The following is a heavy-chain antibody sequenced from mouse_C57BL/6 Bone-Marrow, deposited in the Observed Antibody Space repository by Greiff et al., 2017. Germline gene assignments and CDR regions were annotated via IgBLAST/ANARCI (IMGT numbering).Heavy chain of an antibody. CDR3: ARERASNPFAY. CDR2: ISDGGSYT. Sequence: DVKLVESGGGLVKPGGSLKLSCAASGFTFSSYAMSWVRQTPEKRLEWVATISDGGSYTYYPDNVKGRFTISRDNAKNNLYLQMSHLKSEDTAMYYCARERASNPFAYWGQGTLVTVSA. V-gene: IGHV5-4*01. J-gene: IGHJ3*01. CDR1: GFTFSSYA. D-gene: IGHD2-5*01.